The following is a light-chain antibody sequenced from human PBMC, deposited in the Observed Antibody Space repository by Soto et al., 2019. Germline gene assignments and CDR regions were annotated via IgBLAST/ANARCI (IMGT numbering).Light chain of an antibody. Sequence: DIQMTQSPSSLSASVGDRVTITCRASQTINNFLNWYQQKPGKAPNLLIHGASTLQSGVPSRFTGSGSGTYFTLTISSLQPEDFATYYCKQHCHTPPAFGQGTRLEIK. J-gene: IGKJ5*01. CDR3: KQHCHTPPA. CDR2: GAS. V-gene: IGKV1-39*01. CDR1: QTINNF.